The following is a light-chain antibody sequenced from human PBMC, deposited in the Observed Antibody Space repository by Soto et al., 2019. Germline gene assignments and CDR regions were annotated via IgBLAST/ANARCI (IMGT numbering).Light chain of an antibody. Sequence: EIVLTQSRGTLSLSPGEKATLSCSASQSVSSSYLAWYQQKPGQAPRLLIYGASSRATGIPDRFSGSGSGTDFTLTISRLEPEDFAVYYCQQYGSSPPWTFGQGTKVEIK. CDR3: QQYGSSPPWT. CDR2: GAS. J-gene: IGKJ1*01. CDR1: QSVSSSY. V-gene: IGKV3-20*01.